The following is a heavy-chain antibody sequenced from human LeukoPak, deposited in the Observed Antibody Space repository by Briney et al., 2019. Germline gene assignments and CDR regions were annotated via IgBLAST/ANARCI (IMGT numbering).Heavy chain of an antibody. CDR3: ARGGLISLANTPLGAFDI. V-gene: IGHV4-38-2*02. D-gene: IGHD3/OR15-3a*01. CDR2: IYHSGST. CDR1: GYSISSGYY. Sequence: PSETLSLTCTVSGYSISSGYYWGWIRQPPGKGLEWIGSIYHSGSTYYNPSLKSRVTISVDTSKNQFSLKLSSVTAADTAVYYCARGGLISLANTPLGAFDIWGQGTMVSVSS. J-gene: IGHJ3*02.